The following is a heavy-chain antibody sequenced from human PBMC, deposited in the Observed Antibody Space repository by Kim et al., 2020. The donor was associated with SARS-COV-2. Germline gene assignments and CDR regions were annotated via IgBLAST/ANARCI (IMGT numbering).Heavy chain of an antibody. CDR3: ARDVPPGYSSGWFSYYYGMDV. D-gene: IGHD6-19*01. CDR2: ISAYNGNT. V-gene: IGHV1-18*04. J-gene: IGHJ6*02. CDR1: GYTFTSYG. Sequence: ASVKVSCKASGYTFTSYGISWVRQAPGQGLEWMGWISAYNGNTNYAQKLQGRVTMTTDTSTSTAYMELRSLRSDDTAVYYCARDVPPGYSSGWFSYYYGMDVWGQGTTVTVSS.